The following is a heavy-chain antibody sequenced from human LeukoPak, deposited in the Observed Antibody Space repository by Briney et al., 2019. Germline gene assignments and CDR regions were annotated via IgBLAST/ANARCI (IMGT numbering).Heavy chain of an antibody. Sequence: HPGGSLRLSCAASGFTFSSYAMRWVRQAPGKGLEWVAVISYDGSNKYYADSVKGRFTISRDNSKNTLYLQMNSLRAEDTAVYYCARDRSIAAAGTFDPWGQGTQVTVSS. V-gene: IGHV3-30-3*01. D-gene: IGHD6-13*01. CDR1: GFTFSSYA. J-gene: IGHJ5*02. CDR2: ISYDGSNK. CDR3: ARDRSIAAAGTFDP.